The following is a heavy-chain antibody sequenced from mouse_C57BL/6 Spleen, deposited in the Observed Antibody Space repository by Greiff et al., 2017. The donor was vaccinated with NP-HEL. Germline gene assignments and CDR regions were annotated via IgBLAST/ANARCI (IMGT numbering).Heavy chain of an antibody. Sequence: VQLQQSGPELVKPGASVKISCKASGYAFSSSWMNWVKQRPGKGLEWIGRIYPGDGDTNYNGKFKGKATLPADKSSSTASMQLSSLTSEDSAVDFCARYYYGSSYDYYAMDYWGQGTSVTVSS. D-gene: IGHD1-1*01. CDR2: IYPGDGDT. CDR1: GYAFSSSW. CDR3: ARYYYGSSYDYYAMDY. V-gene: IGHV1-82*01. J-gene: IGHJ4*01.